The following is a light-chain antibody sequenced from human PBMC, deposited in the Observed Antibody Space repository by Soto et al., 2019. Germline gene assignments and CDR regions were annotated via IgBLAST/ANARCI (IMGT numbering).Light chain of an antibody. CDR1: QSVSSN. Sequence: EIVMTQSRATLSVSPWERATLSCRASQSVSSNLAWYQQKPGQAPRLLIYGAYTRATGIPARFSGSGSGTDFTLTISRLEPEDFAVYYCQQRSNWPPWTFGQGTKVDIK. V-gene: IGKV3-15*01. CDR2: GAY. CDR3: QQRSNWPPWT. J-gene: IGKJ1*01.